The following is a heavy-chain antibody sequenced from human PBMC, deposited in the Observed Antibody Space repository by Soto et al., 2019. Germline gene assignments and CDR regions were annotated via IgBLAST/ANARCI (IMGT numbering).Heavy chain of an antibody. CDR3: ARDLSH. CDR1: GFSFSTYA. CDR2: INSASTTT. V-gene: IGHV3-48*02. Sequence: DVQLVESGGGLVQPGGSLRLSCAASGFSFSTYAIHWVRQAPGKGLEWISYINSASTTTFHADSVKGRFTVSRDNAKDTAYMRMSGLRHEDTAVYYCARDLSHWGQGTLVTVSS. J-gene: IGHJ4*02.